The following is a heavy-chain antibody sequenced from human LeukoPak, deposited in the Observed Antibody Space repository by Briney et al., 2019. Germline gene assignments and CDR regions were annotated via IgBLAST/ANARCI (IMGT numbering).Heavy chain of an antibody. CDR2: ISSSSSTI. V-gene: IGHV3-48*01. D-gene: IGHD1-7*01. Sequence: HGGSLRLSCAASGFTFSSYSMNWVRQAPGKGLEWVSYISSSSSTIYYADSVKGRFTISRDNAKNSLHLQMNSLRAEDTAVYYCARGGSNWNYGWAFDIWGQGTMVTVSS. CDR3: ARGGSNWNYGWAFDI. J-gene: IGHJ3*02. CDR1: GFTFSSYS.